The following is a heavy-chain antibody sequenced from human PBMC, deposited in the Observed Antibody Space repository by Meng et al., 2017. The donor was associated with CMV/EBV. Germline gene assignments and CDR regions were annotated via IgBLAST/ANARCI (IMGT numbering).Heavy chain of an antibody. CDR2: IIPIFGTA. V-gene: IGHV1-69*12. J-gene: IGHJ4*02. D-gene: IGHD2-15*01. Sequence: QVQPCQSGAEVKKPGSWVKVSCKASGGTFSGYAISWVRQAPGQGLEWMGGIIPIFGTANYAQKFQGRVTITADESTSTAYMELSSLRSEDTAVYYCARNQPSRGWSHEDYWGQGTLVTVSS. CDR3: ARNQPSRGWSHEDY. CDR1: GGTFSGYA.